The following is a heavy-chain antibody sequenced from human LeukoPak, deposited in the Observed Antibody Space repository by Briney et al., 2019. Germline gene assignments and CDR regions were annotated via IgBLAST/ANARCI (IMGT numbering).Heavy chain of an antibody. V-gene: IGHV3-15*04. CDR3: ARGKGCSSTSCYLYYFDY. J-gene: IGHJ4*02. Sequence: PGGSLRLSCAASGFTISNARMSWVRQAPRKGLEWVGRIESKTDGGTTDYAAPVKGRFTISRDNSKNTLYLQTNSLRAEDTAVYYCARGKGCSSTSCYLYYFDYWGQGTLVTVSS. CDR1: GFTISNAR. D-gene: IGHD2-2*01. CDR2: IESKTDGGTT.